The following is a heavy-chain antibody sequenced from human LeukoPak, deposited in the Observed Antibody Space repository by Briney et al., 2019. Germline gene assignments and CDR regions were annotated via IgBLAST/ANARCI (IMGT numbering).Heavy chain of an antibody. CDR1: GYSISSGYY. Sequence: SETLSLTCAVSGYSISSGYYWGWIRQPPGEGLEWIGSIYHSGSTYYNPSLKSRVTISVDTSKNQFSLKLSSVTAADTAVHYCPRLTVVPAARIDYWGQGTLVTVSS. CDR2: IYHSGST. CDR3: PRLTVVPAARIDY. V-gene: IGHV4-38-2*01. J-gene: IGHJ4*02. D-gene: IGHD2-2*01.